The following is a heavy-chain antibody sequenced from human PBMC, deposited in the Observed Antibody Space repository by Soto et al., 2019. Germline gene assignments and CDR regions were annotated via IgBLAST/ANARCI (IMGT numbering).Heavy chain of an antibody. V-gene: IGHV3-23*01. D-gene: IGHD1-26*01. CDR1: GFTFSSYA. Sequence: EVQLLESGGGLVQPGGSLRLSCAASGFTFSSYAMRWVRQAPVKGLEWVSAISGSGGSTYYADSVKGRFTISRDNSKITLYLQMHRVRAEDTAVHYSAGRGSVSDYDYWGQGTLVSVSS. CDR3: AGRGSVSDYDY. CDR2: ISGSGGST. J-gene: IGHJ4*02.